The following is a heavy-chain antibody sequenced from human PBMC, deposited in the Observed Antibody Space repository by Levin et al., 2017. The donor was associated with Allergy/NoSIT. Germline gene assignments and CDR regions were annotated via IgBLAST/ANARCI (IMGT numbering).Heavy chain of an antibody. V-gene: IGHV3-11*01. CDR3: AAYCSGGSCYNYHYALDV. Sequence: KSGESLKISCAASGFTFSDFYMSWIRLTPGKGLEWISYISNSGSLIHYTDSVKGRFTISRDNGKNSVYLQMNGLRAEDTAVYYCAAYCSGGSCYNYHYALDVWGQGTTVTVSS. D-gene: IGHD2-15*01. CDR1: GFTFSDFY. CDR2: ISNSGSLI. J-gene: IGHJ6*02.